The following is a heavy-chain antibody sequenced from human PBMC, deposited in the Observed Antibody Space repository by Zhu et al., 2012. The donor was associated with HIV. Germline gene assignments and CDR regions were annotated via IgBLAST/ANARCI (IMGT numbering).Heavy chain of an antibody. J-gene: IGHJ4*02. D-gene: IGHD6-19*01. CDR2: INHSGST. CDR1: GGSFSGYY. V-gene: IGHV4-34*01. CDR3: ARSSSGYPVDY. Sequence: QVQLQQWGAGLLKPSETLSLTCAVYGGSFSGYYWSWIRQPPGKGLEWIGEINHSGSTNYNPSLKSRVTMSVDTSKNQFSLKLSSVTAADTAVYYCARSSSGYPVDYWGQGTLVTVSS.